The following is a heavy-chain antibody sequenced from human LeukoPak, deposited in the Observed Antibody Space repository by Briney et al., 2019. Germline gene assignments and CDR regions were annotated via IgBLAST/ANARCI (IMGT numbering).Heavy chain of an antibody. Sequence: PGGSLRLSCAASGFTFSNAWMSWVRQAPGKGLEWVGRIKSKTDGGTTDYAAPVKGRFTISRDDSKNTLYLQMNSLKTEDTAVYYCTTDRSGSYYADYWGQGTLVAVSS. V-gene: IGHV3-15*01. CDR3: TTDRSGSYYADY. J-gene: IGHJ4*02. CDR1: GFTFSNAW. D-gene: IGHD1-26*01. CDR2: IKSKTDGGTT.